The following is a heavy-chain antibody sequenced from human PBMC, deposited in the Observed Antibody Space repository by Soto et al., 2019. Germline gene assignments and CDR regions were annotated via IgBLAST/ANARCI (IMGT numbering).Heavy chain of an antibody. J-gene: IGHJ4*02. D-gene: IGHD1-1*01. CDR2: INFASTST. V-gene: IGHV3-23*01. CDR1: GLNFRSHD. Sequence: GSLRLSCVVPGLNFRSHDMNWVRQPPGKGLEYVSNINFASTSTSYADAVKGRFAISRDNYQNTVYLEMNHLGPEDTAIYYCEVEPNWEWGYSWRPGTRVSVSS. CDR3: EVEPNWEWGYS.